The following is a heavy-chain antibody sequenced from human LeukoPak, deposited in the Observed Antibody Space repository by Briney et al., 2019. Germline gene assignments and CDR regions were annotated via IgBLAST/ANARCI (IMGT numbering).Heavy chain of an antibody. CDR3: ARSMVYSGSYGY. CDR2: ISGSGGST. J-gene: IGHJ4*02. V-gene: IGHV3-23*01. D-gene: IGHD1-26*01. CDR1: GFTFSSYA. Sequence: PGGSLRLSCAASGFTFSSYAMSWVRQAPGKGLEWVSAISGSGGSTYYADSVKGRFTISRDNSKNTLYLQMNSPRAEDTAVYYCARSMVYSGSYGYWGQGTLVTVSS.